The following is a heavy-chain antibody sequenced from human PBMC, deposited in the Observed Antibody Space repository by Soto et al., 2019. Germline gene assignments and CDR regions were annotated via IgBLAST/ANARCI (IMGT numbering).Heavy chain of an antibody. CDR1: GGSVSSGSYY. CDR3: ARGGFYGDYAFDY. D-gene: IGHD4-17*01. J-gene: IGHJ4*02. V-gene: IGHV4-61*01. CDR2: IYYSGST. Sequence: SETLSLTCTVSGGSVSSGSYYWSWIRQPPGKGLEWIGYIYYSGSTNYNPSLKSQVTISVDTSKNQFSLKLSSVTAADTAVYYCARGGFYGDYAFDYWGQGTLVTVSS.